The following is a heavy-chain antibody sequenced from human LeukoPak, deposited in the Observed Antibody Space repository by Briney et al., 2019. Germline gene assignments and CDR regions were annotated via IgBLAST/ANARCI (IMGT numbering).Heavy chain of an antibody. D-gene: IGHD6-19*01. CDR3: ARVYSSGWSY. J-gene: IGHJ4*02. Sequence: PGGSLRLSCAASGFIFSAYEMNWVRQAPGKGLEWVSYISSSGSTIYYADSVKGRFTLSRDNAKKSLYLQMNSLRAEDTAVYYCARVYSSGWSYWGQGTLVTVSS. V-gene: IGHV3-48*03. CDR1: GFIFSAYE. CDR2: ISSSGSTI.